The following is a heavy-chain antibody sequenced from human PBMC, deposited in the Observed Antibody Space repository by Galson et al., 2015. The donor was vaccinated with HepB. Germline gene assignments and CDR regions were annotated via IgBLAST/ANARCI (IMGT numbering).Heavy chain of an antibody. CDR3: AKDRVWAVTGAFDI. Sequence: SLRLSCAASGLSFNNYAMNWVRQAPGKGLEWVSGISSAANSTYYGDSVQGRFTISRDNSKKTMYLQMNNLRAEDTAVYYCAKDRVWAVTGAFDIWGQGTVVTVSS. D-gene: IGHD3-10*01. CDR1: GLSFNNYA. J-gene: IGHJ3*02. V-gene: IGHV3-23*01. CDR2: ISSAANST.